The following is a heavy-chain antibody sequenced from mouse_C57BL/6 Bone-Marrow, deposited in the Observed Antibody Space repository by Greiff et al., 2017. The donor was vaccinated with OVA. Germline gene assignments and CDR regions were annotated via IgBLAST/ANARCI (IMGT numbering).Heavy chain of an antibody. J-gene: IGHJ4*01. CDR3: ARWKWPYAMDD. CDR1: GYTFTNYW. V-gene: IGHV1-63*01. CDR2: IYPGGGYT. Sequence: QVQLQQSGAELVRPGTSVKMSCKASGYTFTNYWMGWAKQRPGHGLEWIGDIYPGGGYTNYNEKFKGKATLTADKSSSPAYMQISSLTSEDAAIYYCARWKWPYAMDDWGKGTSVTVSS.